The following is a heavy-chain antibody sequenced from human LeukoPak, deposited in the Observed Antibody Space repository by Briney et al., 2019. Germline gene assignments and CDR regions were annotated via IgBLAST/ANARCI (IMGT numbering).Heavy chain of an antibody. V-gene: IGHV3-23*01. CDR1: GFRFNDYA. CDR3: AKDLQGLNYVGMYIDV. D-gene: IGHD1-7*01. Sequence: PGGSLRLSCAASGFRFNDYAMNWVRQAPGKGLEWVAAISPSSNTRLYGDSVKGRFTVSRDNSKTTLYLQMDSLRADDTAVYYCAKDLQGLNYVGMYIDVWGRGTLVRVSS. CDR2: ISPSSNTR. J-gene: IGHJ2*01.